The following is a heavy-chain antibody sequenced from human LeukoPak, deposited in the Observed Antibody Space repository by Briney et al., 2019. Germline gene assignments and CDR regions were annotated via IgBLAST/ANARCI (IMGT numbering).Heavy chain of an antibody. Sequence: KPSETLSLTCTVSGGSISSSDYYWGWIRQPPGKGLEWIGSIYHSGITYYNPSLKSRVTISIDTSKNQFSLKLSSVTAADTAVYYCAREGEWLRSSLDYWGQGTLVTVSS. CDR2: IYHSGIT. CDR1: GGSISSSDYY. V-gene: IGHV4-39*07. J-gene: IGHJ4*02. D-gene: IGHD5-12*01. CDR3: AREGEWLRSSLDY.